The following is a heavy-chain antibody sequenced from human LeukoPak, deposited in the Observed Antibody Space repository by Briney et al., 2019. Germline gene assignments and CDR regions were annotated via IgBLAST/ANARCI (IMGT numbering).Heavy chain of an antibody. V-gene: IGHV1-69*01. CDR2: IIPIVGTA. D-gene: IGHD2-8*01. CDR1: GGTFSSYA. CDR3: ARDGRVYAGYYYYYSMDV. J-gene: IGHJ6*02. Sequence: ASVKVSCKASGGTFSSYAISWVRQAPGQGLEWMGGIIPIVGTANYAQKFQGRVTITADESTSTAYMELSSLRSEDTAVYYCARDGRVYAGYYYYYSMDVWGQGTTVTVSS.